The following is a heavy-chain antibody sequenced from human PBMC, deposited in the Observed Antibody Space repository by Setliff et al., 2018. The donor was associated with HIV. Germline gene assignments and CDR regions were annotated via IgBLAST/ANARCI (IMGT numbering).Heavy chain of an antibody. J-gene: IGHJ4*02. D-gene: IGHD3-3*01. V-gene: IGHV3-53*01. CDR2: ASPSGGTT. CDR1: GLTDTYNY. CDR3: AKPRRYNTYYFDH. Sequence: GGSLRLSCAASGLTDTYNYMSWVRQAPGKGLEWVSIASPSGGTTYYADSVKGRFTISRDNSKSTLYLQMNSLKTEDTAVYYCAKPRRYNTYYFDHWGQGTLVTVS.